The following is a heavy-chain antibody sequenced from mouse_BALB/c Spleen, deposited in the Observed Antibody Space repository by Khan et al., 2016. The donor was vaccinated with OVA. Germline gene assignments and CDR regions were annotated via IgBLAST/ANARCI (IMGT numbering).Heavy chain of an antibody. CDR1: GFTLSSFG. D-gene: IGHD2-5*01. V-gene: IGHV5-17*02. CDR3: ARSGSNVRWYFDV. CDR2: ISSGSSTI. Sequence: EVELVESGGGLVQPGGSRKLSCVASGFTLSSFGMHWVRQAPMKGLEWVAYISSGSSTIYYVDTVKGRFTISRDNPTNTLFLQMTSLRSEDTAMYYCARSGSNVRWYFDVWGAGTSVTVSS. J-gene: IGHJ1*01.